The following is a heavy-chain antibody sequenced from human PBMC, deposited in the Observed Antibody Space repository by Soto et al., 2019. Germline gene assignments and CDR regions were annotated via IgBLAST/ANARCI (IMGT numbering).Heavy chain of an antibody. V-gene: IGHV3-30*18. Sequence: PGGSLRLSCAASGFTFSSYGMHWVRQAPGKGLEWVAVISYDGSNKYYADSVKGRFTISRDNSKNTLYLQMNSLRAEDKAVYYCAKGGIKRDYWGQGTLVTVSS. J-gene: IGHJ4*02. D-gene: IGHD2-15*01. CDR2: ISYDGSNK. CDR1: GFTFSSYG. CDR3: AKGGIKRDY.